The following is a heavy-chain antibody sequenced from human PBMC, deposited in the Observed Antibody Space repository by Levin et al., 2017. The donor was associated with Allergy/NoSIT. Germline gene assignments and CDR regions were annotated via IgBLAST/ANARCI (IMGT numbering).Heavy chain of an antibody. CDR2: ISSSSSYI. CDR3: ARESYHNYDGAYGMDV. Sequence: GGSLRLSCAASGFTFSSYSMNWVRQAPGKGLEWVSSISSSSSYIYYADSVKGRFTISRDNAKNSLYLQMNSLRAEDTAVYYCARESYHNYDGAYGMDVWGQGTTVTVSS. D-gene: IGHD3-22*01. J-gene: IGHJ6*02. V-gene: IGHV3-21*01. CDR1: GFTFSSYS.